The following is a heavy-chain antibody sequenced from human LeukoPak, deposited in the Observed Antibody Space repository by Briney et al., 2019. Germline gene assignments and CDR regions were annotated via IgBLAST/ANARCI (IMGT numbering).Heavy chain of an antibody. D-gene: IGHD1-26*01. CDR3: ARYIVSYPHDAFDI. CDR1: GGSISSYY. CDR2: IYYSGST. J-gene: IGHJ3*02. Sequence: PSETLSLTCTVSGGSISSYYWSWIRQPPGKGLEWIGYIYYSGSTSYNPSLKSRVTISVDTSKKQFSLKLSSVTAADTAFYYCARYIVSYPHDAFDIWGQGTEVTVSS. V-gene: IGHV4-59*01.